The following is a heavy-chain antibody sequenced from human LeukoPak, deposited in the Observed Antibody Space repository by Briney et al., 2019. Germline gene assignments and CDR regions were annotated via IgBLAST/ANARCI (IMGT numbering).Heavy chain of an antibody. CDR2: MNPNSGNT. J-gene: IGHJ4*02. CDR3: ARGRYCTNGVCDTDPFDY. Sequence: ASVKVSCKASGYTFTSYDINWVRQATGQGLEWMGWMNPNSGNTGYAQKFQGRVTMTRNTSISTAYMELSSLRSEDTAVYYCARGRYCTNGVCDTDPFDYWGQGTLVTVSS. V-gene: IGHV1-8*01. D-gene: IGHD2-8*01. CDR1: GYTFTSYD.